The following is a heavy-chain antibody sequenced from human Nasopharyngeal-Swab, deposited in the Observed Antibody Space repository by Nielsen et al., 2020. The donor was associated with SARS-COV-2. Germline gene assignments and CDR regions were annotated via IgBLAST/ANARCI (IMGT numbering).Heavy chain of an antibody. CDR2: IKQDGSEK. V-gene: IGHV3-7*01. CDR1: GFTFSNAW. CDR3: AGEDSSSWYVDY. Sequence: GSLRLSCAASGFTFSNAWMSWVRQAPGKGLEWVANIKQDGSEKYYVDSVKGRFTISRDNAKNSLYLQMNSLRAEDTAVYYCAGEDSSSWYVDYWGQGTLVTVSS. D-gene: IGHD6-13*01. J-gene: IGHJ4*02.